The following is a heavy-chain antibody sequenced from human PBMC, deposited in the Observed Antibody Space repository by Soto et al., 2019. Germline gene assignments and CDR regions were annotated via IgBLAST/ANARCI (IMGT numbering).Heavy chain of an antibody. CDR2: ISSSSSTI. Sequence: GGSLRLSCAASGFTFSSYSMNWVRQAPGKGLEWVSYISSSSSTIYYADSVKGRSTISRDNAKNSLYLQMNSLRAEDTAVYYCARANYYGSPGDFDYWGQGTLVTVSS. V-gene: IGHV3-48*01. D-gene: IGHD3-10*01. CDR1: GFTFSSYS. CDR3: ARANYYGSPGDFDY. J-gene: IGHJ4*02.